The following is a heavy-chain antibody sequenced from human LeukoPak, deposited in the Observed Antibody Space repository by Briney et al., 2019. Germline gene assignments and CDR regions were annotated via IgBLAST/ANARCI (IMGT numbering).Heavy chain of an antibody. CDR3: AREVAVAGDFDY. CDR1: VDSISTYY. V-gene: IGHV4-59*12. J-gene: IGHJ4*02. Sequence: PSETLSLTCTFSVDSISTYYWSWIRQPPGKGLEWIGYVYYSGSTNYSPSLKSRVAMSMDTSKNQFSLKLRSVTAADTAVYYCAREVAVAGDFDYWGPGTLVTVSS. D-gene: IGHD6-19*01. CDR2: VYYSGST.